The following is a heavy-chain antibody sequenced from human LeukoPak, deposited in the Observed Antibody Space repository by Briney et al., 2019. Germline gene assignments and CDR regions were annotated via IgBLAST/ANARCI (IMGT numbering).Heavy chain of an antibody. CDR2: IRYDGSNK. D-gene: IGHD6-6*01. J-gene: IGHJ4*02. V-gene: IGHV3-30*02. CDR3: AKDLVIAARPIFDY. CDR1: GFTFSSYG. Sequence: GGSLRLSCAASGFTFSSYGMHWVRQAPGKGLEWVAFIRYDGSNKYYADSVKGRFTISRDNSKNTLYLQMNSLRAEDTAVYYCAKDLVIAARPIFDYWGQGTLVTVSS.